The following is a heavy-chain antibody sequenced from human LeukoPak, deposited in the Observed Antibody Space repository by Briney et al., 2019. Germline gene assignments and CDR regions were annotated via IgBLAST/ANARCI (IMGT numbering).Heavy chain of an antibody. CDR2: IKQDGSEK. CDR1: GFTFSNYW. V-gene: IGHV3-7*03. J-gene: IGHJ4*02. Sequence: GGSLRLSCAASGFTFSNYWMSWVRQAPGKGLEWVANIKQDGSEKYYVDPVKGRFTISRDNAKNSLFLQMNSLRAEDTAVYYCARDSAVADYWGQGTLVTVSS. CDR3: ARDSAVADY. D-gene: IGHD4-23*01.